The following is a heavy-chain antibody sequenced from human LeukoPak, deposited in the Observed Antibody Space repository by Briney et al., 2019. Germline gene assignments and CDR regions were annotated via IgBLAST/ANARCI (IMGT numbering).Heavy chain of an antibody. CDR1: GGTFSSYA. Sequence: GASVKVSCEASGGTFSSYAMSWVRQAPGQGLEWMGRIIPIFGTANYAQKFQARITITTDESTSTAYMELSSLRSEDTAVYYCARRYYDILTGTESFDYSGQGTLVTASS. CDR3: ARRYYDILTGTESFDY. CDR2: IIPIFGTA. J-gene: IGHJ4*02. V-gene: IGHV1-69*05. D-gene: IGHD3-9*01.